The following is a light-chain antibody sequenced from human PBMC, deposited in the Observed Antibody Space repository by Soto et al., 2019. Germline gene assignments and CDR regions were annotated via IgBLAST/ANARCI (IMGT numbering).Light chain of an antibody. V-gene: IGKV2-28*01. J-gene: IGKJ1*01. CDR3: MEALQTWT. CDR2: LGS. Sequence: DDVTTQSPFSLAVTPGEPASISCRTSQSLLHSNGNNYLEWYVQKPGQSPQLLIYLGSYRASGVPDRFSGSGSGTDFTLKINKVEAEDVGVYYCMEALQTWTFGQGTKVEIK. CDR1: QSLLHSNGNNY.